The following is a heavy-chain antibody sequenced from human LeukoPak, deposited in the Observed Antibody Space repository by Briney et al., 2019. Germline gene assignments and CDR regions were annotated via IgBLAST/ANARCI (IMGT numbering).Heavy chain of an antibody. CDR3: AREFRSGSYSEFDY. CDR2: ISGSGGST. V-gene: IGHV3-23*01. Sequence: GGSLRLSCAASGFTFSSYAMSWVRQAPGKGLEWVSVISGSGGSTYYADSVKGRFTISRDNSKNTLYLQMNSLRAEDTAVYYCAREFRSGSYSEFDYWGQGTLVTVSS. J-gene: IGHJ4*02. D-gene: IGHD1-26*01. CDR1: GFTFSSYA.